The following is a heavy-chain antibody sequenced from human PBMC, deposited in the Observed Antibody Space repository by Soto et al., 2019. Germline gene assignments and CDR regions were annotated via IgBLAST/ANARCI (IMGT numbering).Heavy chain of an antibody. Sequence: PSETLSLTCTVSGGSISSGSYYWGWIRQPPGKGLEWIGSIYYSGSTYYNPSLKSRVTISVDTSKNQFSLKLSSVTAADAAVYYCARSPAIVVADTFDYWGQGTLVTVSS. D-gene: IGHD6-19*01. V-gene: IGHV4-39*01. J-gene: IGHJ4*02. CDR1: GGSISSGSYY. CDR2: IYYSGST. CDR3: ARSPAIVVADTFDY.